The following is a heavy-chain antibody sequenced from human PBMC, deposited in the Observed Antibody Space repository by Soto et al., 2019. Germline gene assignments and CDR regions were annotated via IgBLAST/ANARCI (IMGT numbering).Heavy chain of an antibody. CDR3: AKPHYIGSVRVFES. Sequence: GGSLRLSCAASGLTFSSDGMHWVRQGPGKGVEGVAVIAYDVSNKYYADSVKGRFTISRDNSKNTLYLQMNSLRAEDTAVYYCAKPHYIGSVRVFESWGQGTLVTVSA. D-gene: IGHD3-10*01. V-gene: IGHV3-30*18. J-gene: IGHJ4*02. CDR2: IAYDVSNK. CDR1: GLTFSSDG.